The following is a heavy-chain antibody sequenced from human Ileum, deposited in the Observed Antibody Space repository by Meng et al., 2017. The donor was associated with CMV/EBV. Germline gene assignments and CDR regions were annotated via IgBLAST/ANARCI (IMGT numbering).Heavy chain of an antibody. CDR3: ARGPNGREYQLLYYGMDV. J-gene: IGHJ6*02. CDR1: GFTFSRFS. Sequence: GESLKISCADSGFTFSRFSMNWLRQAPGKGLEWVSWISSSSSSIYYPDSVRGRFTISRDDAKNSLYLQMDSLRDEDTAVYYCARGPNGREYQLLYYGMDVWGQGTTVTVSS. CDR2: ISSSSSSI. D-gene: IGHD2/OR15-2a*01. V-gene: IGHV3-21*01.